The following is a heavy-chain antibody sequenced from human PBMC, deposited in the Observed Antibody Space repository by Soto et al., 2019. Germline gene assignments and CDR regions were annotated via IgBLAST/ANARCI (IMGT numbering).Heavy chain of an antibody. J-gene: IGHJ3*02. CDR3: AKDLFANNGVWEPFDM. V-gene: IGHV3-23*01. Sequence: EVQLLESGGGLVQPGGSLRLSCAASGFNFPAYAMNWVRQAPGKGLQWVSGLVGSGADKNYADSVRGRFTVSRDNSRNTLFLQMNSLRDEDTAVYYCAKDLFANNGVWEPFDMWGRGTQVTVSS. CDR2: LVGSGADK. D-gene: IGHD2-8*01. CDR1: GFNFPAYA.